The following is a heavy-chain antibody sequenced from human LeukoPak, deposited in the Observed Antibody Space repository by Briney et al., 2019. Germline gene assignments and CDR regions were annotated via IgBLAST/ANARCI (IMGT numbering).Heavy chain of an antibody. CDR3: ARDTLRYCSSTSCHPDV. D-gene: IGHD2-2*01. V-gene: IGHV3-21*01. CDR2: ISSSSSYI. Sequence: PGGSLRLSCAASGSTFSSYSMNWVRQAPGKGLEWVSSISSSSSYIYYADSVKGRFTISRDNAKNSLYLQMNSLRAEDTAVYYCARDTLRYCSSTSCHPDVWGQGTTVTVSS. J-gene: IGHJ6*02. CDR1: GSTFSSYS.